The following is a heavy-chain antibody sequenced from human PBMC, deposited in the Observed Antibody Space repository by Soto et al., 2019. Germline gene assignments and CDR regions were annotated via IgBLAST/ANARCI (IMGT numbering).Heavy chain of an antibody. D-gene: IGHD4-17*01. CDR2: IIPIFGTA. CDR1: GGTFSSYA. Sequence: QVQLVQSGAEVKKPGSSVKVSCKASGGTFSSYAISWVRQAPGQGLEWMGGIIPIFGTANYAQKFQGRVTITADESTSTAYMELSSLRSEVTAVYYCASSPTTVTTFNWYFHLWGRGTLVTVSS. J-gene: IGHJ2*01. CDR3: ASSPTTVTTFNWYFHL. V-gene: IGHV1-69*12.